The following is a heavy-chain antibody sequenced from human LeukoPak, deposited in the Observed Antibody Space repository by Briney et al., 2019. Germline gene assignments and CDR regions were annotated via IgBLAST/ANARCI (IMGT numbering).Heavy chain of an antibody. Sequence: VASVKVSCKASGGTFSSYAISWVRQAPGQGLEWMGGIIPIFGTANYAQKFQGRVTITADESTSTAYMELSSLRSEDTAVYYCARELAGTVGYFDYWGQGTLVTVSS. J-gene: IGHJ4*02. CDR1: GGTFSSYA. CDR2: IIPIFGTA. D-gene: IGHD4-23*01. V-gene: IGHV1-69*13. CDR3: ARELAGTVGYFDY.